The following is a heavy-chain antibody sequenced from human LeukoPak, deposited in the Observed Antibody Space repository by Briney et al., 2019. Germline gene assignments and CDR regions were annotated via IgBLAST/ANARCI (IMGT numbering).Heavy chain of an antibody. J-gene: IGHJ4*02. V-gene: IGHV3-23*01. CDR1: GFTFSGYA. D-gene: IGHD3-10*01. CDR2: ISGSGGST. Sequence: GGSLRLSCAASGFTFSGYAMSWVRQAPGKGLEWVSAISGSGGSTYYAGSVKGRFTISRDNSKNTLYLQMNSLRAEDTAVYYCAKGVITMVRGVCDYWGQGTLVTVSS. CDR3: AKGVITMVRGVCDY.